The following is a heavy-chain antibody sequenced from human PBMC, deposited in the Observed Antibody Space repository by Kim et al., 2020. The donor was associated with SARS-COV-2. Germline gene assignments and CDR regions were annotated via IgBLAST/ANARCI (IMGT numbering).Heavy chain of an antibody. D-gene: IGHD3-10*01. V-gene: IGHV7-4-1*02. CDR2: INTNTGNP. Sequence: ASVKVSCKASGYTFTSYAMNWVRQAPGQGLEWMGWINTNTGNPTYAQGFTGRFVFSLDTSVSTAYLQISSLKAEDTAVYYCASEYRGYYYYGMDVWGQGTTVTVS. J-gene: IGHJ6*02. CDR1: GYTFTSYA. CDR3: ASEYRGYYYYGMDV.